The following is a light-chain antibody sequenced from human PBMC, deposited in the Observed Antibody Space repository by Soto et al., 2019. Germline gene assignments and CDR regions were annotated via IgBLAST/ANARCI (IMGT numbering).Light chain of an antibody. V-gene: IGKV1-39*01. J-gene: IGKJ2*02. CDR3: LQTYSTPGT. CDR2: TAF. Sequence: IQRTQSQSSLSASVGDRVTITCPASQSISGYLNWYQQKPGRAHNLLIYTAFRLKSGIPSRFSGRASGTDFTLIISSLQPEECATYYCLQTYSTPGTCSQATKLEIK. CDR1: QSISGY.